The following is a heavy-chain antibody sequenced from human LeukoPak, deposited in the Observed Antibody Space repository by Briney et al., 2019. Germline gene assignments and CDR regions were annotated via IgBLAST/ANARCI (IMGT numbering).Heavy chain of an antibody. Sequence: SETLSLTCTVSGGSISSYYWSWIRQPPGKGLEWIGYIYYSGSTNYNPSLKSRVTISVGTSKNQFSLKLSSVTAADTAMYYCARDSYDSSGNYRSFDYWGQGTQVTVSS. V-gene: IGHV4-59*01. CDR2: IYYSGST. CDR3: ARDSYDSSGNYRSFDY. CDR1: GGSISSYY. J-gene: IGHJ4*02. D-gene: IGHD3-22*01.